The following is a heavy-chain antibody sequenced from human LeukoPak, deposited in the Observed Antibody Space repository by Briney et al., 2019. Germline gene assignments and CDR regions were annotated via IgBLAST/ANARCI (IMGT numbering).Heavy chain of an antibody. D-gene: IGHD5-18*01. CDR3: AKGTAQLWLEPIDY. Sequence: PGGSLRLSCAASGFTFSSYAMSWVRQAPGKGLEWVSAISGSGGSTYYADSVKGRFTISRDNSKNTLYLQMNSLRAEDTAVYYCAKGTAQLWLEPIDYWGQGTLVTVSS. CDR1: GFTFSSYA. CDR2: ISGSGGST. V-gene: IGHV3-23*01. J-gene: IGHJ4*02.